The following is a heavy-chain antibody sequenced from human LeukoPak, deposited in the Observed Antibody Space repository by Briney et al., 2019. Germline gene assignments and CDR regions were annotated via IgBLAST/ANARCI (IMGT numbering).Heavy chain of an antibody. D-gene: IGHD3-3*01. J-gene: IGHJ4*02. CDR2: VYYSGST. Sequence: SETLSLTCTVSGGSISTYYWSWIRQAPGKGLEWMGYVYYSGSTEYDPSLKSRVTISVDTSKNQFALKMNAQTAADTAGYYCARESDFWSGYSFDNWGQGTLVTVSS. CDR3: ARESDFWSGYSFDN. V-gene: IGHV4-59*01. CDR1: GGSISTYY.